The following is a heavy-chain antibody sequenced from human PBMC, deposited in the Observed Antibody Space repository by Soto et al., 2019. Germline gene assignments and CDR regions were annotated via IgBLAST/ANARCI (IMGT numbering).Heavy chain of an antibody. Sequence: SETLSLTCTVSGDSISSGNKYWIWIRQHPGKGLEWIWYIYYSGSTYYNPSLKSRVTISVDTSKNRFSLNLTSVTAADTAVYYCARGDWFHPWGPGTLVTVSS. V-gene: IGHV4-30-4*08. CDR1: GDSISSGNKY. J-gene: IGHJ5*02. CDR3: ARGDWFHP. CDR2: IYYSGST.